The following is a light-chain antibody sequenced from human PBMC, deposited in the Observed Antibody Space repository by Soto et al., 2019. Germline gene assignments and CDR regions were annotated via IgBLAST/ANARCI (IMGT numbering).Light chain of an antibody. CDR1: SSNIGTNT. Sequence: QSALTQPPSASGTPGQRVTMSCSGISSNIGTNTVNWYQQLPGTAPNLLIYTDDKRPSGVPGRFSGSRSGTSASLVISGLQSDDGASYCCEAWDGSLNIVLFGGGTKLTVL. CDR2: TDD. CDR3: EAWDGSLNIVL. J-gene: IGLJ2*01. V-gene: IGLV1-44*01.